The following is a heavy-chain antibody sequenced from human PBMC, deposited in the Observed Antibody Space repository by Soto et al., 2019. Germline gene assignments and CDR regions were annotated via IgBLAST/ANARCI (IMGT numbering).Heavy chain of an antibody. CDR1: GFTFSDYS. Sequence: EVQLVESGGGLVQPGGSLRLSCAASGFTFSDYSMNWVRQAPGKGLEWVSYISSSSTTPYYADSVKGRFTISRDNAKNSLYLQMNSLGAEDTAVYYCARGRSIPAAIFLFYDYWGQGTLVTVSS. V-gene: IGHV3-48*01. CDR3: ARGRSIPAAIFLFYDY. CDR2: ISSSSTTP. D-gene: IGHD2-2*02. J-gene: IGHJ4*02.